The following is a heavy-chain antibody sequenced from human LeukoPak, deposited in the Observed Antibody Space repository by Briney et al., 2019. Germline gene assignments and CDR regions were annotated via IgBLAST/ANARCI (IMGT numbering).Heavy chain of an antibody. Sequence: GASVKVSCKASGYTFTGYYMHWVRQAPGQGLEWMGGIIPIFGTANYAQKFQGRVTITADESTSTAYMELSSLRSEDTAVYYCASADGDYAKRRWYFDLWGRGTLVTVSS. CDR2: IIPIFGTA. J-gene: IGHJ2*01. CDR3: ASADGDYAKRRWYFDL. D-gene: IGHD4-17*01. CDR1: GYTFTGYY. V-gene: IGHV1-69*13.